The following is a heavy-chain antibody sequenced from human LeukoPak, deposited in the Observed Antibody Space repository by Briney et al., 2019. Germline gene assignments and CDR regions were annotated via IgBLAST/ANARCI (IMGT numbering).Heavy chain of an antibody. D-gene: IGHD7-27*01. Sequence: PGGSLRLSCAASGFTFSNYAMHWVRQAPGKGLEWVALISYDGSNEYYAGSVKGRFTISRDISKNTLYLQMNSLRAEDTAVYYCARVSNWGYEDYWGQGTLVTVSS. CDR1: GFTFSNYA. CDR3: ARVSNWGYEDY. CDR2: ISYDGSNE. V-gene: IGHV3-30-3*01. J-gene: IGHJ4*02.